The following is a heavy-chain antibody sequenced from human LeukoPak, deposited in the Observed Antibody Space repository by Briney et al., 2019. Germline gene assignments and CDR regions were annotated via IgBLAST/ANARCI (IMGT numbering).Heavy chain of an antibody. CDR2: ISAYNGNT. J-gene: IGHJ4*02. CDR3: ARDESAYYYGSGTLAGYFDY. CDR1: AYTFTSYG. V-gene: IGHV1-18*01. Sequence: ASVKVSCKASAYTFTSYGISWVRQAPGQGLEWMGWISAYNGNTNYAQKLQGRVTMTTDTSTSTAYMELRSLRSDDTAVYYCARDESAYYYGSGTLAGYFDYWGQGTLVTVSS. D-gene: IGHD3-10*01.